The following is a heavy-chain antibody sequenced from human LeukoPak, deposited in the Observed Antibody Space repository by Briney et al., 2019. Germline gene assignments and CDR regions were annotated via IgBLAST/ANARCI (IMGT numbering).Heavy chain of an antibody. J-gene: IGHJ4*02. Sequence: AAVKVSCKASGYTFTIYYMHWVRQAPGQGLEWMGIINPSGGSTNYAQKFQGRITMTRDTSTSTVHMELSSLRSEDTAVYYCARDPTGGWEYLVPGYFDYWGQGTLVTVSS. V-gene: IGHV1-46*01. CDR1: GYTFTIYY. D-gene: IGHD6-13*01. CDR2: INPSGGST. CDR3: ARDPTGGWEYLVPGYFDY.